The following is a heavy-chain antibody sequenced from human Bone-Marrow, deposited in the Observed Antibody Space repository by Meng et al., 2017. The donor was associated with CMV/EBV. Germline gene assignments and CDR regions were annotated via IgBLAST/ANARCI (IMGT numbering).Heavy chain of an antibody. Sequence: GESLKISCAASGFTFSESAIHWVRQASGKGLEWVGRMRSKANNYAIAYAASLKGRFTISRDESKNMVYLQMNGLEPEDTAVYYCTRFLDYRDHRGLDVWGQGTTVTVSS. J-gene: IGHJ6*02. V-gene: IGHV3-73*01. D-gene: IGHD4-11*01. CDR2: MRSKANNYAI. CDR1: GFTFSESA. CDR3: TRFLDYRDHRGLDV.